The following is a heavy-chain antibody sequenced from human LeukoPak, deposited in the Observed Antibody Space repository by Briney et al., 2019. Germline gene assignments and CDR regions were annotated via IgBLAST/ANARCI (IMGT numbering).Heavy chain of an antibody. CDR1: GFTFSIYA. J-gene: IGHJ4*02. CDR3: AKEVAGTGKAFAY. Sequence: GGSLRLSCAASGFTFSIYAMTWVRRAPGKGLEWVAAFSATDGSAQYAESVKGRFTISRDNPKNTLHLQVDSLRAEDTAIYYCAKEVAGTGKAFAYWGPGTLVTVSS. D-gene: IGHD6-19*01. V-gene: IGHV3-23*01. CDR2: FSATDGSA.